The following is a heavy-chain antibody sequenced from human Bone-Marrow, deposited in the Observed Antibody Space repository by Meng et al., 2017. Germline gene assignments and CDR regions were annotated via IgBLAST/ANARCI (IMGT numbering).Heavy chain of an antibody. D-gene: IGHD1-26*01. CDR2: IYTSGGT. Sequence: SEPLSLTCTVPGGSISSYYWSWIRQPAGKGLEWSVRIYTSGGTNYNPSLKSRVTMSVDTSKNQFSLKLSSVTAADTAVYYCAREWWEPLGHYYYYYGMDAWGQGTTVTVSS. J-gene: IGHJ6*02. CDR3: AREWWEPLGHYYYYYGMDA. V-gene: IGHV4-4*07. CDR1: GGSISSYY.